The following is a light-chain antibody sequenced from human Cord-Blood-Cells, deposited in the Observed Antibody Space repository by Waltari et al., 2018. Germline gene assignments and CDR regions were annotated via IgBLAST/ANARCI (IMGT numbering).Light chain of an antibody. CDR3: QQYGSSIFT. J-gene: IGKJ3*01. CDR2: GAS. V-gene: IGKV3-20*01. Sequence: EIVLTQSPGTLSFAPGERATLPCRASQSVSSSYLAWYQQKPGQAPRLLIYGASSRATGIPDRFSGSGSGTDFTLTISRLEPEDFAVYYCQQYGSSIFTFGPGTKVDIK. CDR1: QSVSSSY.